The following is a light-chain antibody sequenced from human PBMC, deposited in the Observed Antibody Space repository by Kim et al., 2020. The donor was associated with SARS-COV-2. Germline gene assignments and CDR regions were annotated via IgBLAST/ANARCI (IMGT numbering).Light chain of an antibody. Sequence: EIVLTQSPAMLSVSPGARATLSCRASQSIRTHLAWYQQKPGKAPRLLIFGASTRAAGTPDRFSGSGSATDFTLTISSLQSEDCAVYYCHQYYNWPALTFGQGTKVDIK. V-gene: IGKV3-15*01. CDR1: QSIRTH. CDR2: GAS. CDR3: HQYYNWPALT. J-gene: IGKJ1*01.